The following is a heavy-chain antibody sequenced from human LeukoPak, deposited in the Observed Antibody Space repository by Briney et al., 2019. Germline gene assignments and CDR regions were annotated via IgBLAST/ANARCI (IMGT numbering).Heavy chain of an antibody. D-gene: IGHD6-19*01. V-gene: IGHV5-10-1*01. CDR3: ARRDTSGWGT. J-gene: IGHJ5*02. CDR1: GYSFTNYW. Sequence: GQPLRISCKGSGYSFTNYWISWMRQIPGKGLEWKERIMPIESYTNDSPSFQGPITLSADKPIRTAYLHWSNMKASDTAMYYCARRDTSGWGTWGQGTLVAVSS. CDR2: IMPIESYT.